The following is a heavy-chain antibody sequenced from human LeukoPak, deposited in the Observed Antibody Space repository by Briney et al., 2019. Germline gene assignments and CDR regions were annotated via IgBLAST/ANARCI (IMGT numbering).Heavy chain of an antibody. CDR3: ARDVSSRQYSSGWYWAYDY. Sequence: SGTLSLTCAVSGVSFSISTWWSWVRQPPGKELEWIGEISHDGSTNYNPSLKSRVTISLDKSKNQFSLKLTSVTAADTAIYYCARDVSSRQYSSGWYWAYDYWGQGTLVTVSS. CDR2: ISHDGST. J-gene: IGHJ4*02. D-gene: IGHD6-19*01. V-gene: IGHV4-4*02. CDR1: GVSFSISTW.